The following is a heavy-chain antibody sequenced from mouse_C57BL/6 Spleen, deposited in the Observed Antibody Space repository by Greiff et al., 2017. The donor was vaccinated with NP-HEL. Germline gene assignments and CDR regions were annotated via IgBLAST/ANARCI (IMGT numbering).Heavy chain of an antibody. D-gene: IGHD1-1*01. V-gene: IGHV14-4*01. CDR2: IDPENGDT. J-gene: IGHJ3*01. Sequence: EVQLQQSGAELVRPGASVKLSCTASGFHIKDDYLHWVKQRPEQGLEWIGWIDPENGDTEYASKFQGKATITADTSSNTAYLQLSSLTSEDTAVYYCALSSSGAYWGQGTLVTVSA. CDR3: ALSSSGAY. CDR1: GFHIKDDY.